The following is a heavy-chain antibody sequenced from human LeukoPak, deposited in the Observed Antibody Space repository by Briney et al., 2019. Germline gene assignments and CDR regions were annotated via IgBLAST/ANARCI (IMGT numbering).Heavy chain of an antibody. CDR1: GGSISSGSSY. V-gene: IGHV4-61*02. Sequence: SETLSLTCTVSGGSISSGSSYWSWIRQPAGKGLEWIGRIYTSGSTNYNPSLKSRVTISLDTSKNQFSLKLTSVTAADTAVYYCARTVYYYMDVWGKGTTVTVSS. CDR3: ARTVYYYMDV. CDR2: IYTSGST. J-gene: IGHJ6*03.